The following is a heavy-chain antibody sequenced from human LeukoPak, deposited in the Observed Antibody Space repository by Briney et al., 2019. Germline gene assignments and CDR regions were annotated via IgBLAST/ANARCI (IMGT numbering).Heavy chain of an antibody. CDR2: IYTTGST. CDR3: ARVNYSDSSGRPFDS. Sequence: SETLSLTCTVSGGSISSGSYYWTWIRQPAGKGLEWIGRIYTTGSTNYNPSLKSRVTIPMDTSKNQFSLILSSVTAADTAVYYYARVNYSDSSGRPFDSWGQGTLVTVSS. J-gene: IGHJ4*02. V-gene: IGHV4-61*02. CDR1: GGSISSGSYY. D-gene: IGHD3-22*01.